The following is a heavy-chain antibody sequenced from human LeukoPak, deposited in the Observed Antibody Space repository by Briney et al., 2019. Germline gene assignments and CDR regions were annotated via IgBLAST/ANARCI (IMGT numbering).Heavy chain of an antibody. CDR2: INLSGST. Sequence: SETLSLTCAVYGGSFSGYYWSWIRQPPGKGLEWIGEINLSGSTNYNPSLKSRVTISVDTSKNQFSLKLSSVTAADTAVYYCARRTDCSGGSCYSLDYWGQGTLVTVSS. D-gene: IGHD2-15*01. J-gene: IGHJ4*02. CDR3: ARRTDCSGGSCYSLDY. CDR1: GGSFSGYY. V-gene: IGHV4-34*01.